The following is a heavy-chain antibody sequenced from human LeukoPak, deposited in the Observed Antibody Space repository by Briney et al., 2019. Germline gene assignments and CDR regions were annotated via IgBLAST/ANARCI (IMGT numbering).Heavy chain of an antibody. CDR2: INPDSGVT. V-gene: IGHV1-2*02. J-gene: IGHJ4*02. CDR1: GYTFTAYY. D-gene: IGHD2-15*01. Sequence: RASVKVSCKASGYTFTAYYMHWVRQAPGQGLELMGGINPDSGVTNYAQKFQGRVTMTRATSITTAYMELSRLRSDDTAIYYCARAYCSGGDCYSKSNFDSWGQGTLVTVSS. CDR3: ARAYCSGGDCYSKSNFDS.